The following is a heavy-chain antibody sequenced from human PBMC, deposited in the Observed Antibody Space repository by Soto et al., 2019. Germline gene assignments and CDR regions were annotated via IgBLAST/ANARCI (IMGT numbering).Heavy chain of an antibody. CDR3: ARANWYSEY. D-gene: IGHD7-27*01. CDR1: GGSINNHY. CDR2: IYYAGST. V-gene: IGHV4-59*11. J-gene: IGHJ4*02. Sequence: QVHLQESGPGLVKPSETLSLTCTVSGGSINNHYWSWLRLPPGKGLEWIGYIYYAGSTNYNPALKRPVTISVDTSNNQSSLTLTSLTAADTAIYYCARANWYSEYWGQGTLVTVSS.